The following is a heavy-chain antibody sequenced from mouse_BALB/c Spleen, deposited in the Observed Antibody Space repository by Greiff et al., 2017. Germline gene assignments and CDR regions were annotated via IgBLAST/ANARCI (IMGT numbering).Heavy chain of an antibody. CDR3: AIYYGSAMDY. D-gene: IGHD1-1*01. Sequence: DVQLVESGGGLVQPGGSRKLSCAASGFTFSSFGMHWVRQAPEKGLEWVAYISSGSSTTYYADTVKGRFTISRDNPKNTLFLQMTSLRSEDTAMYYCAIYYGSAMDYWGQGTSVTVSS. CDR1: GFTFSSFG. CDR2: ISSGSSTT. V-gene: IGHV5-17*02. J-gene: IGHJ4*01.